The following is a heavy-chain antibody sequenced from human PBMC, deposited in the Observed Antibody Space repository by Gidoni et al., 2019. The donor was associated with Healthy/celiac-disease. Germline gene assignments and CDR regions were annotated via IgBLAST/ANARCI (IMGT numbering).Heavy chain of an antibody. CDR1: GFTFDDNA. J-gene: IGHJ4*02. CDR3: AKSEYQLRNHVDY. Sequence: EVQLVESGGGLVQPGRSLRRSCAASGFTFDDNAMHWVRQVPGKGLELVSGISWNSNSIGYADSVKGRFTISRDNAKNSLYLQMNSLRAEDTALYYCAKSEYQLRNHVDYWGQGTLVTVSS. CDR2: ISWNSNSI. V-gene: IGHV3-9*01. D-gene: IGHD2-2*01.